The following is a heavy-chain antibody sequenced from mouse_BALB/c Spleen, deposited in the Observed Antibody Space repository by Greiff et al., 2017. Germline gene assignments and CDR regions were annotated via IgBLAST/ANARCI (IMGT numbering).Heavy chain of an antibody. Sequence: QVQLKQSGPELVKPGASVKISCKASGYSFTSYYIHWVKQRPGQGLEWIGWIFPGSGNTKYNEKFKGKATLTADTSSSTAYMQLSSLTSEDSAVYFCARGDYDYPFAYWGQGTLVTVSA. CDR1: GYSFTSYY. CDR3: ARGDYDYPFAY. CDR2: IFPGSGNT. D-gene: IGHD2-4*01. J-gene: IGHJ3*01. V-gene: IGHV1-66*01.